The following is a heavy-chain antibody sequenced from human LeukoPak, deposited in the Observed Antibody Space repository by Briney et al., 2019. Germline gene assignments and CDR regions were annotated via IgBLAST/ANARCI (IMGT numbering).Heavy chain of an antibody. CDR2: INPNSGGT. CDR1: GYTFTGYY. D-gene: IGHD1-26*01. Sequence: ASVKVSCKASGYTFTGYYMHWVRQAPGQGLEWMGWINPNSGGTNYAQKFQGRVTMTRDTSISTAYMELSRLRSDDTAVYYCARDRWELPSSPDYYYYGMDVWGQGTTVTVSS. J-gene: IGHJ6*02. V-gene: IGHV1-2*02. CDR3: ARDRWELPSSPDYYYYGMDV.